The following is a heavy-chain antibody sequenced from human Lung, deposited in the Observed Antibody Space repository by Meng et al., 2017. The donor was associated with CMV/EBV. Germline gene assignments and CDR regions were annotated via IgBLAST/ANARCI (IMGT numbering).Heavy chain of an antibody. CDR3: ARGLEEYLGWEMGY. V-gene: IGHV3-74*01. CDR1: GFTFRTHY. J-gene: IGHJ4*02. Sequence: LECGGGFVQPGGCLGLSGAVSGFTFRTHYLHWVRLAPGKGPEWVARIDNDGRGPSYAGSVKGRFNISRDDAKITLYLQMNSLRLEDTAVYYCARGLEEYLGWEMGYWGQGTLVTVSS. D-gene: IGHD2/OR15-2a*01. CDR2: IDNDGRGP.